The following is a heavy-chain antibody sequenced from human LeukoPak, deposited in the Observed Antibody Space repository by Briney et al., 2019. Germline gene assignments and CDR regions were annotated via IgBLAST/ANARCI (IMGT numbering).Heavy chain of an antibody. CDR3: ARGSAYGYGYNNWFDP. CDR1: GGSISSSSYY. J-gene: IGHJ5*02. CDR2: IYYSGST. D-gene: IGHD5-18*01. V-gene: IGHV4-39*07. Sequence: SETLSLTCTVSGGSISSSSYYWGWIRPPPGKGLEWIGSIYYSGSTYYNPSLKSRVTISVDTSKNQFSLKLTSVTAADTAVYYCARGSAYGYGYNNWFDPWGQGTLVTVSS.